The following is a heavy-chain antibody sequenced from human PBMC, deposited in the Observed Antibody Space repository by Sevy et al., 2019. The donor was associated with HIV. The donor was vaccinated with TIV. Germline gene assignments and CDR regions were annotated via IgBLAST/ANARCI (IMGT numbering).Heavy chain of an antibody. CDR3: ARVPTYYYGSGTYFDY. Sequence: ASVKVSCKASGYNFMSDGISWVRQAPGQGLEWVGWIGLYNGNAHSAQKLKDRVTMTADTSTSTAYMELRSLRSVDTAVYYCARVPTYYYGSGTYFDYWGQGTLVTVSS. D-gene: IGHD3-10*01. J-gene: IGHJ4*02. CDR2: IGLYNGNA. V-gene: IGHV1-18*01. CDR1: GYNFMSDG.